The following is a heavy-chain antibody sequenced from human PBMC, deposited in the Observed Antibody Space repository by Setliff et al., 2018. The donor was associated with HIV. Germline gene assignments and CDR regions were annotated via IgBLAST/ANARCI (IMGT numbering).Heavy chain of an antibody. CDR1: GYTFSSYG. V-gene: IGHV1-69*13. CDR2: IFPFFGSA. Sequence: SVKVSCKASGYTFSSYGVNWVRQAPGQGLEWMGGIFPFFGSANYAQKFQGRVTITADVSTSTIYMELSSLTSEDTAVYYCARGADGDYRYYMDVWGRGTTVTVSS. CDR3: ARGADGDYRYYMDV. J-gene: IGHJ6*03. D-gene: IGHD4-17*01.